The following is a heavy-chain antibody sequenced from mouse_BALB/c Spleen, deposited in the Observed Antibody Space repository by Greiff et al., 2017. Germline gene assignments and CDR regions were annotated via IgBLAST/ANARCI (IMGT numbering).Heavy chain of an antibody. Sequence: VQLQQSGAELAKPGALVKMSCKASGYTFTSYWMHWVKQRPGQGLEWIGYINPSTGYTEYNQKFKDKATLTADKSSSTAYMQLSSLTSEDSAVYYCARSPTGTMDYWGQGTSVTVSS. J-gene: IGHJ4*01. CDR1: GYTFTSYW. V-gene: IGHV1-7*01. CDR2: INPSTGYT. CDR3: ARSPTGTMDY. D-gene: IGHD4-1*02.